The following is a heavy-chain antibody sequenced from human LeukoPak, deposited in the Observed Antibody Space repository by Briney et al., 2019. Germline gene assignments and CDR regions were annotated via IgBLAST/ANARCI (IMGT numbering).Heavy chain of an antibody. J-gene: IGHJ6*02. CDR1: GGSISSYY. D-gene: IGHD4-23*01. CDR2: IYTSGST. CDR3: ARLSSETVGYYYYGMDV. Sequence: SKTLSLTCTVSGGSISSYYWSWIRQPAGKGLEWIGRIYTSGSTNYNPSLKSRVTMSVDTSKNQFSLKLSSVTAADTAVYYCARLSSETVGYYYYGMDVWGQGTTVTVSS. V-gene: IGHV4-4*07.